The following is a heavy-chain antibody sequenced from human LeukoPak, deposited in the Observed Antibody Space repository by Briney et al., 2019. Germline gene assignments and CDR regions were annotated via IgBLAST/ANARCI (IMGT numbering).Heavy chain of an antibody. CDR1: GGSISSYY. J-gene: IGHJ4*02. V-gene: IGHV4-59*01. D-gene: IGHD3-10*01. Sequence: SETLSLTCTVSGGSISSYYWSWIRQPPGKGLEWIGYIYYSGSTNYNPSLKSRVIISVDTSRNQFSLNLSSVTAADTAVYYCARAWFGESAYTFDYWGQGTLVTVSS. CDR3: ARAWFGESAYTFDY. CDR2: IYYSGST.